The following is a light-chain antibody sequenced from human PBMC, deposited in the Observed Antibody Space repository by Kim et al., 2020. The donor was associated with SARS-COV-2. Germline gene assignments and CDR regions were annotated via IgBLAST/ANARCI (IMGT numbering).Light chain of an antibody. J-gene: IGKJ5*01. CDR2: AAS. V-gene: IGKV1-27*01. CDR1: QGISEY. Sequence: ASVGDGESVTGRASQGISEYVAWYQQKPGGVPKLLIYAASTLQSVVPSRFSGSGSGTDFTLTISSLQPEDVATYYCQKYNSAPLTFGQGTRLEIK. CDR3: QKYNSAPLT.